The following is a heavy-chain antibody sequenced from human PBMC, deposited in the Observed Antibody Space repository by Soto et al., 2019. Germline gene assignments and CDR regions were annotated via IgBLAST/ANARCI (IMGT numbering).Heavy chain of an antibody. V-gene: IGHV4-38-2*02. J-gene: IGHJ5*02. D-gene: IGHD2-15*01. CDR3: ARPDRVVAEGRWFDP. CDR2: VHYSGNT. Sequence: PSETLSLTCTVSGYSISSGYHWAWIRQPPGKGLEWLGSVHYSGNTYYNPSLKSRLTISVDKSKNQFSLNLSSVTAADTAVYYCARPDRVVAEGRWFDPWGQGPLVTVSS. CDR1: GYSISSGYH.